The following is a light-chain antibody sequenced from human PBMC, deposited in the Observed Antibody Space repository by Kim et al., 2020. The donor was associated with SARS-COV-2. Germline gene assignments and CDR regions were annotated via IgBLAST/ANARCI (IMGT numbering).Light chain of an antibody. J-gene: IGLJ2*01. CDR3: QAWDSTTVV. Sequence: SYELTQPPAVSLSPGQTASITCSGKTLRDNYVSWYQQRPGQSPVLVIYQNDERPSGIPGRFSGSKTGNTATLTISGTQAMDEAEYYCQAWDSTTVVFGGGTQLTVL. CDR2: QND. CDR1: TLRDNY. V-gene: IGLV3-1*01.